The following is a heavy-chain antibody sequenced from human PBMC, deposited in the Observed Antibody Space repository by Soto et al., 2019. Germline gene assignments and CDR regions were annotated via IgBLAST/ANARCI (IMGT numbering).Heavy chain of an antibody. CDR2: ISAHNGNT. CDR3: ARGRYGDY. J-gene: IGHJ4*02. CDR1: GYAFTTYG. Sequence: VHLVQSGAEVKKPGASVKVSCQGSGYAFTTYGITWVRQAPGQGLEWMGWISAHNGNTNYAQKLQGRVTVTRDTSTRTAYMELRSLRYDDTAVYYWARGRYGDYWGQGALVTVSS. V-gene: IGHV1-18*01. D-gene: IGHD1-1*01.